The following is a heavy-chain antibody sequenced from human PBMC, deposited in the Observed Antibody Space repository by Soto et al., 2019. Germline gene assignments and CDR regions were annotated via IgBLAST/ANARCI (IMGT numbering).Heavy chain of an antibody. CDR1: GGSISSGGYY. J-gene: IGHJ6*03. D-gene: IGHD6-13*01. CDR3: ARGNSAPYYYYMDV. Sequence: SETLSLTCTVSGGSISSGGYYWSWIRQHPGKGLEWIGYIYYSGSTYYNPSLKSRVTISVDTSKNQFSLKLSSVTAADTAVYYCARGNSAPYYYYMDVWGKGTTVTVSS. CDR2: IYYSGST. V-gene: IGHV4-31*03.